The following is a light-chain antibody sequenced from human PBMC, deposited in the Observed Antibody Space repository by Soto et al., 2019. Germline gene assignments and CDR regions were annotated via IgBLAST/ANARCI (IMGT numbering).Light chain of an antibody. J-gene: IGLJ1*01. CDR1: SSDVGGYNY. Sequence: QSALTQPAPVSGSPGQSITISCTGTSSDVGGYNYVSGYQQHQGKAPKLIIYDVNNRPSGVSNRFSGSKSGNTASLTISGLQAEDEADYYCSSYTSSSTYVFGTGTKLTVL. CDR2: DVN. CDR3: SSYTSSSTYV. V-gene: IGLV2-14*03.